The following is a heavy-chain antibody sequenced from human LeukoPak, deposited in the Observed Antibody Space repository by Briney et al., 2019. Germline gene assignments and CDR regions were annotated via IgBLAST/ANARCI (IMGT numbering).Heavy chain of an antibody. J-gene: IGHJ4*02. Sequence: PGGSLRLSCTASGFTFRDYAVSWVRQAPGKGLEGVGLIRSEAYSGTPEYAASVKGRFTISTDDSKSIAYLLMYSLKTEDTAVYYCARDPGGYYYDSSGYPYYFDYWGQGTLVTVSS. CDR1: GFTFRDYA. D-gene: IGHD3-22*01. V-gene: IGHV3-49*04. CDR3: ARDPGGYYYDSSGYPYYFDY. CDR2: IRSEAYSGTP.